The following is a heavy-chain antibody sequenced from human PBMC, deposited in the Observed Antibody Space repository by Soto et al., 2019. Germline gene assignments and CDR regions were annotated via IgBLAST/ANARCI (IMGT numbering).Heavy chain of an antibody. CDR1: GYILSSYY. CDR3: ARGWGTYGNV. CDR2: IYPDVDTT. D-gene: IGHD3-16*01. Sequence: QVQLVQSGAEVKKPGASVKVSCKASGYILSSYYMHWVRQAPGQGLEWMGKIYPDVDTTYSAQKFPGRVIISTDMSTSTVYMELSSLRSEDTAVYYCARGWGTYGNVGGQGTLVTVSS. J-gene: IGHJ4*02. V-gene: IGHV1-46*01.